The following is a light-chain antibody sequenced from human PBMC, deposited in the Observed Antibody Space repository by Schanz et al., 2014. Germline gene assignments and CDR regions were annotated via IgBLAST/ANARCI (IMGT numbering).Light chain of an antibody. CDR1: SSDVGGYNY. V-gene: IGLV2-23*02. J-gene: IGLJ3*02. Sequence: QSALTQPASVSGSPGQSITISCTGTSSDVGGYNYVSWYQQHPGKAPKLMIYDVSKRPSGVSNRFSGSKSGNTASLTISGLQAEDEADYYCCSYAGSSTWVFGGGTQLTVL. CDR3: CSYAGSSTWV. CDR2: DVS.